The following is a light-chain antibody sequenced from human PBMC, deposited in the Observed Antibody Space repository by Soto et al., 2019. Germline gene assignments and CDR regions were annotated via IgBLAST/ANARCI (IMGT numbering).Light chain of an antibody. J-gene: IGKJ1*01. V-gene: IGKV3-15*01. CDR1: LPVDTH. CDR2: GAS. Sequence: EVAMTQSPATLSVSPGERATLSCRASLPVDTHLAWYQHKPGQPPRLLIYGASTRATGIPARFSGSGSGTEVSLPISSLQSEDSSVDYCHHQNNWSPGTFGHGTKVEIK. CDR3: HHQNNWSPGT.